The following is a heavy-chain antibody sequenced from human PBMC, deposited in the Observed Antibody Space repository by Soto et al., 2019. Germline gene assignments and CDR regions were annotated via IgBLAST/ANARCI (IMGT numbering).Heavy chain of an antibody. Sequence: GGSLRLSCAASGFTFATYAMSWVRQAPGKGLEWVSAISATGISTHYADSVKGRVTISRDNSADTLSLEMSSLTAEDTAVYYCARDKDTSSWTGFDFWGHGTLVTVSS. CDR2: ISATGIST. V-gene: IGHV3-23*01. CDR3: ARDKDTSSWTGFDF. J-gene: IGHJ4*01. CDR1: GFTFATYA. D-gene: IGHD1-1*01.